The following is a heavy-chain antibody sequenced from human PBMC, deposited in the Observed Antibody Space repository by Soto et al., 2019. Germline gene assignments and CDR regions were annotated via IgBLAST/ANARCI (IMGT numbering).Heavy chain of an antibody. D-gene: IGHD5-18*01. V-gene: IGHV3-74*01. CDR1: GFTFSSYW. CDR3: ARDMAYSYGYYYYYYMDV. J-gene: IGHJ6*03. Sequence: GGSLRLSCAASGFTFSSYWMHWVRQAPGKGLVWVSRINSDGSSTSYADSVKGRFTISRDNAKNTLYLQMNSLRAEDTAVYYCARDMAYSYGYYYYYYMDVWGKGTTVTVSS. CDR2: INSDGSST.